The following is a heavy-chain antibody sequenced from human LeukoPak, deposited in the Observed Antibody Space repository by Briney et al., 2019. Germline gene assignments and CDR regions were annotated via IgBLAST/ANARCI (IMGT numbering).Heavy chain of an antibody. CDR2: ISGSGGTT. CDR1: GFTFSSYA. V-gene: IGHV3-23*01. D-gene: IGHD3-10*01. J-gene: IGHJ3*02. CDR3: AKDIRGIDAFDI. Sequence: GGSLRLSCAASGFTFSSYAMSWVRQAPGKGLEWVPAISGSGGTTYYADSVKGRFTISRDNSKNTLYLQMNSLRAEDTAVYFCAKDIRGIDAFDIWGQGTMVTVSS.